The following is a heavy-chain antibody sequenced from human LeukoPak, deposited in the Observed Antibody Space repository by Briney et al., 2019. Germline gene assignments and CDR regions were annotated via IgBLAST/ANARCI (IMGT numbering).Heavy chain of an antibody. CDR1: GYTFTNHY. D-gene: IGHD6-13*01. J-gene: IGHJ5*02. Sequence: GASVKVSCKASGYTFTNHYMHWVRQAPGQGLERMGIINPSGGGASYAQKFQGRVTMTRDMSTNTFYMELSSLRFEDTAVYYCARDVSHSGSRDAWWFDPWGQGTLVTVPS. V-gene: IGHV1-46*01. CDR3: ARDVSHSGSRDAWWFDP. CDR2: INPSGGGA.